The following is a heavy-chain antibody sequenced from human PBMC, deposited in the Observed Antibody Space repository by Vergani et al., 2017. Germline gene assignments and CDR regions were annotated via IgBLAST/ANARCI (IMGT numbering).Heavy chain of an antibody. Sequence: QVQLVESGGGVVQPGRSLRLSCAASGFTFSSYGMHWVRQATGKGLEWVAVISYDGSNKYYADSVKGRFTISRDNAKNSLYLQMNSLRAEDTALYNCARVGYSYAYGHLDYWGQGTLVTVSS. D-gene: IGHD5-18*01. V-gene: IGHV3-30*03. CDR1: GFTFSSYG. CDR3: ARVGYSYAYGHLDY. J-gene: IGHJ4*02. CDR2: ISYDGSNK.